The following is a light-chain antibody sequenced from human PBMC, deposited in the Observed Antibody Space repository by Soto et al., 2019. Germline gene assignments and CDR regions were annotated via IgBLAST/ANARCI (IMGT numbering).Light chain of an antibody. CDR1: QSVSSN. J-gene: IGKJ5*01. Sequence: EIVMTQSPATLSVSPGERATLSCRASQSVSSNLAWYQQKPGQAPRLLIYGASTRATGIPARFSGSGSGTEFTLTISSLEPEDFAVYYCQQQEAFSQGTRLEIK. CDR2: GAS. CDR3: QQQEA. V-gene: IGKV3-15*01.